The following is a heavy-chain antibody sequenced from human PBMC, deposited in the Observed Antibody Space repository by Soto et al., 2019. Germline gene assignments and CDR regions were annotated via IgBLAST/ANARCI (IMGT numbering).Heavy chain of an antibody. CDR1: GFTFRIST. J-gene: IGHJ4*02. CDR2: ISSGTTDF. V-gene: IGHV3-21*01. D-gene: IGHD6-13*01. Sequence: EVQLVESGGGLVKPGGSLTLSCAASGFTFRISTMIWVRQAPGKRLEWGSSISSGTTDFYYADSVKGRFSISRDNAKHALFLQMNRLRVEDTAVYYCARGDGTGLHSSGWSPRFWGQGTLVTVSS. CDR3: ARGDGTGLHSSGWSPRF.